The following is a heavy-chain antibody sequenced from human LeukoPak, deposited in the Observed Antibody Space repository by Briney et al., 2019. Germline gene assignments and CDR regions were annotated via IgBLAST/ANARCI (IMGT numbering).Heavy chain of an antibody. J-gene: IGHJ3*02. CDR1: GYTFTSYD. D-gene: IGHD6-19*01. CDR2: MNPNSGNT. Sequence: ASVKVSCKASGYTFTSYDINWVRQATGQGLEWMGWMNPNSGNTGYAQKFQGRVTITRNTSISTAYMELGSLRSEDTAVYYCARGYSSGWYWGGGHHGFDIWGQGTMVTVSS. V-gene: IGHV1-8*03. CDR3: ARGYSSGWYWGGGHHGFDI.